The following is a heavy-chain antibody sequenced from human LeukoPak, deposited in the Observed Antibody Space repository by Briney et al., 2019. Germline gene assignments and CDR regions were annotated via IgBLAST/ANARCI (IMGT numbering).Heavy chain of an antibody. CDR2: ISGSGGAGT. J-gene: IGHJ4*02. CDR3: AKANWVSNADAVW. D-gene: IGHD1-1*01. Sequence: GGSLRLSCAGSGFTFSSYAMSWVRQAPGKGLEWVSTISGSGGAGTYYADSVKGRFTLSRDDSRNTVYLQLNNLRVEDTAIYYCAKANWVSNADAVWWGQGTQVTVSS. V-gene: IGHV3-23*01. CDR1: GFTFSSYA.